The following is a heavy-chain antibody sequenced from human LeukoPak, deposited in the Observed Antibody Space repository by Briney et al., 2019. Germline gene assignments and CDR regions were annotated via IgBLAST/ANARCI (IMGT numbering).Heavy chain of an antibody. J-gene: IGHJ4*02. V-gene: IGHV3-53*01. D-gene: IGHD5-18*01. CDR2: IYSGGNT. CDR1: GFTVSDNF. Sequence: SGGSLRLSCAASGFTVSDNFMRWVREAPGKGLEWVSVIYSGGNTYYGHSVKGRFTISRDNSKNTVYLQMNGLRVEDTAVYYCVRGGYSYGRPFDHWGQGTLVTVSS. CDR3: VRGGYSYGRPFDH.